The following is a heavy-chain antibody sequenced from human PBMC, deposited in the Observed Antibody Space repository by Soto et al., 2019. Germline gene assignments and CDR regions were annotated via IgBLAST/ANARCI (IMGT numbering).Heavy chain of an antibody. CDR3: ARDRHPYSTKYYFDY. V-gene: IGHV3-23*01. CDR2: ISGSGAYT. CDR1: GFTFSTYA. Sequence: GGALRLSSPASGFTFSTYAMNWIRQPPGKGLEWVSSISGSGAYTYYADSVQGRFTISRDNSKNTLNLQMNSLRAEDTSGYYCARDRHPYSTKYYFDYWGQGTLVPVSS. J-gene: IGHJ4*02. D-gene: IGHD2-2*01.